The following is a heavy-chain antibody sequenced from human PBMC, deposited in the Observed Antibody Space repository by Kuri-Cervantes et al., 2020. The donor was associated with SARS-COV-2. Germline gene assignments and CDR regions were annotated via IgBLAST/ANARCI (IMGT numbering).Heavy chain of an antibody. CDR1: GFTFTSYA. CDR3: AKDIGLGMGIDY. Sequence: GESLKISCATSGFTFTSYAMHWVRQAPGKGLEWVSLISWDGGSTYYADSVKGRFTISRDNSKNSLYLQMNSLRAEDTALYYCAKDIGLGMGIDYWGQGILVTVSS. CDR2: ISWDGGST. J-gene: IGHJ4*02. D-gene: IGHD7-27*01. V-gene: IGHV3-43D*03.